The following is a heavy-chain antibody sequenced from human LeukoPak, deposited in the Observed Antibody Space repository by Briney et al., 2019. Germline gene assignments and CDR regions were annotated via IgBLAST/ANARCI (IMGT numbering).Heavy chain of an antibody. V-gene: IGHV3-30*18. Sequence: GGSLRLSCAASGFTFSNAWMSWVRQAPGKGLEWVAVISYDGSNKYYADSVKGRFTISRDNSKNTLYLQMNSLRAEDTAVYYCAKDLGEGSAADYWGQGTLVSVSS. CDR3: AKDLGEGSAADY. D-gene: IGHD3-10*01. CDR2: ISYDGSNK. J-gene: IGHJ4*02. CDR1: GFTFSNAW.